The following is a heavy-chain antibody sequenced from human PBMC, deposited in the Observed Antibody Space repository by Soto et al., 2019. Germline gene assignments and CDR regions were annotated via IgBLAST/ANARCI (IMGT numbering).Heavy chain of an antibody. CDR2: ISSSSSTI. CDR3: ARDVGGYKLPIPNWFDP. J-gene: IGHJ5*02. D-gene: IGHD5-18*01. CDR1: GFTFSSYS. V-gene: IGHV3-48*02. Sequence: PGGSLRLSCAASGFTFSSYSMNWVRQAPGKGLEWASYISSSSSTIYYADSVKGRFTISRDNAKNSLYLQMNSLRDEDTAVYYCARDVGGYKLPIPNWFDPWGQGTLVTVSS.